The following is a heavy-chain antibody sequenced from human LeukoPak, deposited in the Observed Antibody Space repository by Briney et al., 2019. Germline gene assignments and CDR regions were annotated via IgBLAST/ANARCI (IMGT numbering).Heavy chain of an antibody. D-gene: IGHD2-8*01. J-gene: IGHJ4*02. Sequence: SETLSLTCTVSGGSISTYYWSWIRQPPGKGLEWIGYIYYSGSTNYSPSLQSRVTMSVDTSKNQFSLRLNSVTAADTAVYYCARSGTKTNGFDYWGQGTLVTLSS. V-gene: IGHV4-59*01. CDR1: GGSISTYY. CDR2: IYYSGST. CDR3: ARSGTKTNGFDY.